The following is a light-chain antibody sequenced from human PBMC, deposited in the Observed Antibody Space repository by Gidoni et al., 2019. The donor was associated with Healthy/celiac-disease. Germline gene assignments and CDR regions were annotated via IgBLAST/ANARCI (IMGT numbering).Light chain of an antibody. V-gene: IGKV2-28*01. J-gene: IGKJ4*01. CDR2: LGS. CDR1: PSLLQSNGYNY. Sequence: EIERTQSPPSLPVTPGEPASISCMSSPSLLQSNGYNYLEWYLLNPGQSRQLLIYLGSNRASGVPDRFSGSGSGTDFTLKLSSVEAEYVGVYYCMQALQTPLTFGGGTKVEIK. CDR3: MQALQTPLT.